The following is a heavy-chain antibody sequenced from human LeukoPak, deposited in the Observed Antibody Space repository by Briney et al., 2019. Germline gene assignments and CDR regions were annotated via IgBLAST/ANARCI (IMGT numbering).Heavy chain of an antibody. V-gene: IGHV3-23*01. D-gene: IGHD2-15*01. CDR3: ACDIVVLVATYSGFDY. CDR2: ISGSGGST. J-gene: IGHJ4*02. Sequence: GGSLRLSCAASGFSFSSYAMSWVRQAPGKGLDRFSAISGSGGSTYYAESVKGRFTISRDNSKNTLYLQMNSLRAEDTAVYYCACDIVVLVATYSGFDYWGQGTLVTVSS. CDR1: GFSFSSYA.